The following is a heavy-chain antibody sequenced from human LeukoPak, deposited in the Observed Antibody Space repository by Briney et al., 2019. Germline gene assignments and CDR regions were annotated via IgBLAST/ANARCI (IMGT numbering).Heavy chain of an antibody. CDR2: ISGSGGST. CDR1: GGTFSSYA. D-gene: IGHD3-3*01. Sequence: SCKASGGTFSSYAMSWVRQAPGKGLEWVSAISGSGGSTYYADSVKGRFTISRDNSKNTLYLQMNSLRAEDTAVYYCAKDPDRITIFGVVIEKTDYWGQGTLVTVSS. V-gene: IGHV3-23*01. CDR3: AKDPDRITIFGVVIEKTDY. J-gene: IGHJ4*02.